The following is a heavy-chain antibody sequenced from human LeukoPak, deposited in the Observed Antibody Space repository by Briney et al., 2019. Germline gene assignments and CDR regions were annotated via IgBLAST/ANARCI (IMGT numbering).Heavy chain of an antibody. CDR3: ARRKMDYFDY. CDR2: IYYSGST. CDR1: GGSISSSSYY. J-gene: IGHJ4*02. D-gene: IGHD5-24*01. Sequence: SETLSLTCTVSGGSISSSSYYWGWIRQPPGKGLEWIGSIYYSGSTYYNPSLKSRVTISVDTSKNQFSLTLSSVTAADTAVYYCARRKMDYFDYWGQGTLVTVSS. V-gene: IGHV4-39*01.